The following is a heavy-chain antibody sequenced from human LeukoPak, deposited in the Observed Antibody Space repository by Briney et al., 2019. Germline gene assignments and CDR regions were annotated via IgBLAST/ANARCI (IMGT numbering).Heavy chain of an antibody. Sequence: GGSLRLSCAASGFTLSSYAMSWVRQAPGKGLEWVSAISGSGGSTYYADSVKGRFTISRDNSKNTLYLQMNSLRAEDTAVYYCAKDLVAVAGTRGPHDWFDPWGQGTLVTVSS. CDR1: GFTLSSYA. V-gene: IGHV3-23*01. CDR2: ISGSGGST. D-gene: IGHD6-19*01. J-gene: IGHJ5*02. CDR3: AKDLVAVAGTRGPHDWFDP.